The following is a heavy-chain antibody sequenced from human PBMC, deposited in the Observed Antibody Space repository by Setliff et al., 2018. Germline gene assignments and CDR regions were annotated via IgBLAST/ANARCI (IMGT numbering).Heavy chain of an antibody. CDR2: TIPMFASA. Sequence: SVKVSCKASGGTFSSYGITWVRQAPGQGLEWMGGTIPMFASANYARKFQGRVTVTADESTSTAYMELTSLRSEDTAVDYCARDGVHTAMLIDYYYYMDVWGKGTTVT. D-gene: IGHD5-18*01. J-gene: IGHJ6*03. CDR3: ARDGVHTAMLIDYYYYMDV. V-gene: IGHV1-69*13. CDR1: GGTFSSYG.